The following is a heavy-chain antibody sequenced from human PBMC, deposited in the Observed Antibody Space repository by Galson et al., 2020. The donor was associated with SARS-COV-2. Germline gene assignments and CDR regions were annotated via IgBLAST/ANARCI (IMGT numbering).Heavy chain of an antibody. J-gene: IGHJ6*02. CDR3: ASYVVAAERLAYCGGDCYRYYYGMDV. CDR1: GGTFSSYA. CDR2: IIPILGIA. V-gene: IGHV1-69*04. Sequence: SVKVSCKASGGTFSSYAISWVRQAPGQGLEWIGRIIPILGIANYAQKFQGRVTITADKSTSTAYMELSSLRSEDTAVYYCASYVVAAERLAYCGGDCYRYYYGMDVWGQGTTVTVSS. D-gene: IGHD2-21*02.